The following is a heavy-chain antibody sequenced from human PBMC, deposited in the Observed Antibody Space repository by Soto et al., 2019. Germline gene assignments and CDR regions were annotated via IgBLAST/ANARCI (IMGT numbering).Heavy chain of an antibody. J-gene: IGHJ4*02. V-gene: IGHV3-23*01. CDR3: AKDLWVRGVIITGFDY. CDR2: ISGSGGST. CDR1: GFTFSSYA. Sequence: GESLKISCAASGFTFSSYAMSWVRQAPGKGLEWVSAISGSGGSTYYANSVKGRFTISRDNSKNTLYLQMNSLRAEDTAVYYCAKDLWVRGVIITGFDYWGQGTLVTVSS. D-gene: IGHD3-10*01.